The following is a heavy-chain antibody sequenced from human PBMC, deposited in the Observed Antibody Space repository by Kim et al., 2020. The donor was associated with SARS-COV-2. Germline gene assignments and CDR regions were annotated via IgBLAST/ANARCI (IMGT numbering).Heavy chain of an antibody. V-gene: IGHV1-8*01. Sequence: ASVKVSCKASGYTFTSDDINGVRQATGQGLEWMGWMNPNSGNTGYAQKFQGRVTMTRNTSISTAYMELSSLRSEDTAVYYCARGDLWFGELFIWFDPWGQGTLVTVSS. CDR2: MNPNSGNT. CDR1: GYTFTSDD. D-gene: IGHD3-10*01. J-gene: IGHJ5*02. CDR3: ARGDLWFGELFIWFDP.